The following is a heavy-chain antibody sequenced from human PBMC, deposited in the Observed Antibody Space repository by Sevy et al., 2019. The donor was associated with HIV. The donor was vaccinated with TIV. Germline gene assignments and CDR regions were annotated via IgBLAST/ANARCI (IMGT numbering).Heavy chain of an antibody. CDR3: ATDYPPLGGIAVAGLVY. D-gene: IGHD6-19*01. Sequence: ASVKVSCKVSGYTLTELSMHWVRQAPGKGLEWMGGFDPEDGETIYAQKFQGRVTMTEDTSTDTDYMELSSLRSEDTAVYYCATDYPPLGGIAVAGLVYWGQGTLVTVSS. CDR1: GYTLTELS. J-gene: IGHJ4*02. V-gene: IGHV1-24*01. CDR2: FDPEDGET.